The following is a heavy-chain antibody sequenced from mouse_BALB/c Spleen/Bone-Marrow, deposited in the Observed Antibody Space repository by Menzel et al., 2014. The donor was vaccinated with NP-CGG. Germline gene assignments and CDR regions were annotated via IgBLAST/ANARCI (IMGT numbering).Heavy chain of an antibody. V-gene: IGHV5-6*01. CDR2: ISSGGSYT. J-gene: IGHJ2*01. CDR3: ARQTYYDYDGYFDY. Sequence: QLKESGGDLVKPGGSLKLSCAASGFTFSNYGMSWVRRTPDKRLEWVATISSGGSYTYYPDSVKGRFTISRDNAKNTLYLQMSSLKSEDTAMYYCARQTYYDYDGYFDYWGQGTTLTVSS. D-gene: IGHD2-4*01. CDR1: GFTFSNYG.